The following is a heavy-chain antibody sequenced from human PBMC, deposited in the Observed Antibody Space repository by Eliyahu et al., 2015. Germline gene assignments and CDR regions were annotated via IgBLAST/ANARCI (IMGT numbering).Heavy chain of an antibody. CDR1: GYTFTRYA. D-gene: IGHD5-12*01. J-gene: IGHJ3*02. CDR3: AREKATLPSDAFDI. Sequence: QVQLVQSGAEXKKPXASVXVSCKASGYTFTRYAMHWVRQAPGQRLEWMGWINAGNGNTKYSQNFQGRVTITRDTSASTAYMELSSLRSEDTAVYYCAREKATLPSDAFDIWGQGTMVTVSS. V-gene: IGHV1-3*01. CDR2: INAGNGNT.